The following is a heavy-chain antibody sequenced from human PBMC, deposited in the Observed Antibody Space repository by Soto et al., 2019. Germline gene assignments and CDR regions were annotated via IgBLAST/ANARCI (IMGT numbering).Heavy chain of an antibody. Sequence: SETLSLTCAISGDSVSSNSAAWNWIRQSPSRGLEWLGRTYYRSKWYNDYAVSVKSRITINPDTSKNQFSLQLNSVTPEDTAVYYCARDQGDRGYSGYGDYYFDYWGQGTLVTVSS. V-gene: IGHV6-1*01. D-gene: IGHD5-12*01. CDR3: ARDQGDRGYSGYGDYYFDY. J-gene: IGHJ4*02. CDR1: GDSVSSNSAA. CDR2: TYYRSKWYN.